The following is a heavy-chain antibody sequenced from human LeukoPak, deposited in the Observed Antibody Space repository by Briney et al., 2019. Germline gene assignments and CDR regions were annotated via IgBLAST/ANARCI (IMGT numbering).Heavy chain of an antibody. D-gene: IGHD4-11*01. CDR3: AETTPYYYYYIDV. J-gene: IGHJ6*03. CDR2: IWYDGSNK. V-gene: IGHV3-30*02. CDR1: GFTFSSYG. Sequence: GGSLRLSCAASGFTFSSYGMHWVRQAPGKGLEWVAVIWYDGSNKYYADSVKGRFTISRDNSKNTLYLQMNSLRAEDTAVYYCAETTPYYYYYIDVWGKGTPVTVSS.